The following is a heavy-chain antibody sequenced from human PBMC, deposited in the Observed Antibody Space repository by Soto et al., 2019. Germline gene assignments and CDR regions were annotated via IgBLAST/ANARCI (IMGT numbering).Heavy chain of an antibody. J-gene: IGHJ2*01. Sequence: GGSLRLSCAASGFTFSDYYMSWIRQAPGKGLEWVSYISSSGSTIFYADSVKGRFTISRDNAKNSLYLQMNSLRAEDTAVYYCAREVATIVWYFDLWGRGTLVTVSS. D-gene: IGHD5-12*01. V-gene: IGHV3-11*01. CDR3: AREVATIVWYFDL. CDR1: GFTFSDYY. CDR2: ISSSGSTI.